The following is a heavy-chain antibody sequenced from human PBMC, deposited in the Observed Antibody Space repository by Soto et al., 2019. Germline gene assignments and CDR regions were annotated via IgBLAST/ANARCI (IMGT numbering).Heavy chain of an antibody. Sequence: GGSLRLSCAASGFTFSSYAMSWVRQAPGKGLEWVSAISGSGGSTYYADSVKGRFTISRDNSKNTLYLQMNSLRAEDTAVYYCAKARGQYCSSTSCSHYYYYYYMDVWGKGTTVTVSS. CDR2: ISGSGGST. CDR3: AKARGQYCSSTSCSHYYYYYYMDV. J-gene: IGHJ6*03. D-gene: IGHD2-2*01. V-gene: IGHV3-23*01. CDR1: GFTFSSYA.